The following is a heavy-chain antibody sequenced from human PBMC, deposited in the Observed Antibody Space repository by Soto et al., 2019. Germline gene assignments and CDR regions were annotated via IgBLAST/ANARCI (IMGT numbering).Heavy chain of an antibody. D-gene: IGHD6-19*01. CDR3: ARDLSSGWYLEGLDY. V-gene: IGHV3-33*01. CDR2: IWYDGSNK. Sequence: VQLVESGGGVVQPGRSLRLSCAASGFTFSSYGMHWVRQAPGKGLEWVAVIWYDGSNKYYADSVKGRFTISRDNSKNTLYLQMNSLRAEDTAVYYCARDLSSGWYLEGLDYWGQGTLVTVSS. CDR1: GFTFSSYG. J-gene: IGHJ4*02.